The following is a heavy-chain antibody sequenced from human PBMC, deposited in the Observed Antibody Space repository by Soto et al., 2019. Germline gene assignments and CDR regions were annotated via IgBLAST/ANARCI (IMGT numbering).Heavy chain of an antibody. V-gene: IGHV1-69*13. CDR3: ARAVYSSSSGFDY. J-gene: IGHJ4*02. D-gene: IGHD6-6*01. CDR2: IIPIFGTA. CDR1: GGTFSSYA. Sequence: EASVKVSCKASGGTFSSYAISWVRQAPGQGLEWMGGIIPIFGTANYAQKFQGRVTITADESTSTAYMELSSLRSEDTAVYYCARAVYSSSSGFDYWGQGTLVTVSS.